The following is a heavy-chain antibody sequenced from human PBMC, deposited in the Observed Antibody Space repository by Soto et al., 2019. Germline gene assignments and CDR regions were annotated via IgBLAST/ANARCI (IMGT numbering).Heavy chain of an antibody. D-gene: IGHD1-26*01. Sequence: SETLSLTCTASGGSISSYYWSLIRQPPGKRLEWIGDIYNSGSTNYNPSRKRRVTISLDTSNNQFSQKLSSVTAADTAVYYCAREGGRWDLLWSQGTLVTVSS. CDR1: GGSISSYY. V-gene: IGHV4-59*01. CDR2: IYNSGST. CDR3: AREGGRWDLL. J-gene: IGHJ4*02.